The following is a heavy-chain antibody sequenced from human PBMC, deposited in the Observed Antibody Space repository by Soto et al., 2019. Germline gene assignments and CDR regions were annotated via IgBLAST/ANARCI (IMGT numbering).Heavy chain of an antibody. CDR3: VRSDWFDP. J-gene: IGHJ5*02. CDR2: INGDGSAT. CDR1: GFAFSHYW. Sequence: GGSLRLSCTASGFAFSHYWMHWVRQAPGKGLMWVSRINGDGSATTYADSVKGRFTISRDNAKNTLYLQMNSLRAEDTAVYYRVRSDWFDPWGQGTLVTVSS. V-gene: IGHV3-74*01.